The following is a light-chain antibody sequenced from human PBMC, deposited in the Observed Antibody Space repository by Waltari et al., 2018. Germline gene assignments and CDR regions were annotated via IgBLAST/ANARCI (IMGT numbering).Light chain of an antibody. CDR2: DND. J-gene: IGLJ2*01. V-gene: IGLV1-51*01. CDR3: ATWDNSLTDVV. Sequence: QSVLTQPPSVSAAPGQKVTISCSGGTSHIGNYYVSWYQHPPRAAPKLLMYDNDKRPSGIPDRFSASKSGTSATLGITGLQIGDEADYYCATWDNSLTDVVFGGGTKLTVL. CDR1: TSHIGNYY.